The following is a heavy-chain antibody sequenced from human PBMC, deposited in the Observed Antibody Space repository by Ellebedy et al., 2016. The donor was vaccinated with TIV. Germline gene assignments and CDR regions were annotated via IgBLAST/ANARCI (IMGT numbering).Heavy chain of an antibody. J-gene: IGHJ6*02. CDR1: GFNVNSNY. Sequence: GGSLRLXCAASGFNVNSNYMSWVRQAPGKGLEWVSGIYSVGSRNYADSVKGRFTLSRDISKNTLYLQMNSLRVEDTAVYYCARHLMTTVPAGMDVWGQGTTVTVS. CDR3: ARHLMTTVPAGMDV. D-gene: IGHD2-2*01. V-gene: IGHV3-66*04. CDR2: IYSVGSR.